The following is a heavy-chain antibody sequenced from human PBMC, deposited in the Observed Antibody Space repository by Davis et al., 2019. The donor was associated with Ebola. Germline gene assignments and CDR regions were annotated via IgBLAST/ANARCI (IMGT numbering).Heavy chain of an antibody. Sequence: MPSETLSLTCTVSGGSISSYYWSWIRQPPGKGLEWIGYIYYSGSTNYNPSLKSRVTISVDTSKNQFSLKLSSVTAADTAVYYCARHGSSSGDAFDIWGQGTIVTVSS. D-gene: IGHD6-25*01. J-gene: IGHJ3*02. CDR2: IYYSGST. V-gene: IGHV4-59*08. CDR3: ARHGSSSGDAFDI. CDR1: GGSISSYY.